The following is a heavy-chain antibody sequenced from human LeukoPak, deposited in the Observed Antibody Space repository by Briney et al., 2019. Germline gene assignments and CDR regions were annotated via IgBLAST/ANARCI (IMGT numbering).Heavy chain of an antibody. CDR2: ISGSGGST. CDR1: GDTFRLYA. CDR3: AHVPPRWSSYHPFDY. V-gene: IGHV3-23*01. D-gene: IGHD1-14*01. Sequence: GGSLRLSYAASGDTFRLYAMSWVRQAPGKGLEWVSAISGSGGSTYYADSVKGRFTISRDNSKNTLYLQMNSLRAEDTPVYYLAHVPPRWSSYHPFDYSGQGTLVTVSS. J-gene: IGHJ4*02.